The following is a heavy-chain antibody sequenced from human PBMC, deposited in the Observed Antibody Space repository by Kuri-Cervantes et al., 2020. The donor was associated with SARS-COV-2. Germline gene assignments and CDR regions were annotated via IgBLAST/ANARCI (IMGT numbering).Heavy chain of an antibody. V-gene: IGHV3-23*01. D-gene: IGHD1-7*01. CDR3: AKDMRGTRTYFDY. Sequence: GESLKISCAASGFTFSSYAMSWVRQAPGKGLEWVSAISGSGGSTYYADSVKGRFTISRDNSKNTPYLQMNSLRAEDTAVYYCAKDMRGTRTYFDYWSQGTLVTVSS. CDR1: GFTFSSYA. J-gene: IGHJ4*02. CDR2: ISGSGGST.